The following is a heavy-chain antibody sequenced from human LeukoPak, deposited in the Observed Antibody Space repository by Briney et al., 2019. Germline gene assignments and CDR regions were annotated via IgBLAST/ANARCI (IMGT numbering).Heavy chain of an antibody. J-gene: IGHJ2*01. CDR1: GFIFSRFW. V-gene: IGHV3-7*01. D-gene: IGHD2-15*01. Sequence: PGGSLRLSCVGSGFIFSRFWMTWGRPAPGKGLEWVANIKEEGREKYLLDSVEGRCTISRGNSKNSVYLQMNSLRAEDTGVYYCARDGLAAATLHWCFDLWGRGTLVTVSS. CDR3: ARDGLAAATLHWCFDL. CDR2: IKEEGREK.